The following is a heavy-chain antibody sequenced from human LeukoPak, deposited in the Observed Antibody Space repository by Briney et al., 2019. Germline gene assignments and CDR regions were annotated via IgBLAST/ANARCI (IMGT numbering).Heavy chain of an antibody. CDR2: IRYDGSNK. D-gene: IGHD5-18*01. V-gene: IGHV3-30*02. Sequence: PGGSLRLSCAASGFTFSSYGMHWVRQAPGKGLEWVAFIRYDGSNKYYADSVKGRFTISRDNSKNTLYLQMNSLRAEDTAVYYCAKRGTVHVVDTAMAGGSSFDYWGQGTLVTVSS. CDR3: AKRGTVHVVDTAMAGGSSFDY. J-gene: IGHJ4*02. CDR1: GFTFSSYG.